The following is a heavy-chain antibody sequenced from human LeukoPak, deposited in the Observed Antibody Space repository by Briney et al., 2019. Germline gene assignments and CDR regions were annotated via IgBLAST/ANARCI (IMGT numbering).Heavy chain of an antibody. CDR2: IYYSRTS. D-gene: IGHD3-10*01. CDR1: GDSISSRDYY. J-gene: IGHJ4*02. CDR3: ARVKIDRASGSSYPFDY. V-gene: IGHV4-31*03. Sequence: SQTLSLTCTVSGDSISSRDYYWSWIRQHPGKGLEWLGYIYYSRTSDYNLSLERGVTISVDTSKNQFSLKMSSVTAADTAVYYCARVKIDRASGSSYPFDYWGQGTPVTVSS.